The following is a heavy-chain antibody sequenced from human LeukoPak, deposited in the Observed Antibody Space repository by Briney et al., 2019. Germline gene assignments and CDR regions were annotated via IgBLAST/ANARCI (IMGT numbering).Heavy chain of an antibody. CDR1: GFIFNEYA. CDR2: ITHDAKTA. D-gene: IGHD3-10*01. J-gene: IGHJ4*02. CDR3: VKDDNHFGSTETDH. Sequence: PGGSLRPSCAASGFIFNEYAMHWVRQAPGKGLEWVGTITHDAKTAYYADSLKGRFTISRDNSKSTVSLQMNSLRPDDTALYRCVKDDNHFGSTETDHWGQGNLVTVSS. V-gene: IGHV3-30*01.